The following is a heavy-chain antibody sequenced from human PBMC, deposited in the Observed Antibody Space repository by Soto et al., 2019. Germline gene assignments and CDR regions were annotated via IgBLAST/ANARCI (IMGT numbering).Heavy chain of an antibody. CDR3: ARASKATRPFYNWFDP. V-gene: IGHV1-69*13. D-gene: IGHD6-6*01. Sequence: ASVKVSCKASGGTFSSYAISWVRQAPGQGLEWTGGSIPIFGTANYAQKFQGRVTITADEYTSTAYKGLSNLRSEDTAVKYYARASKATRPFYNWFDPRGQGTLVTVAS. CDR1: GGTFSSYA. CDR2: SIPIFGTA. J-gene: IGHJ5*02.